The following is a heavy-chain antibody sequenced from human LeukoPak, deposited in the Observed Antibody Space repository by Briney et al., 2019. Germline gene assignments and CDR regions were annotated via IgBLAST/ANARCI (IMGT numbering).Heavy chain of an antibody. V-gene: IGHV3-74*01. Sequence: GGSLRLSCAASGFTFSSYEMNWVRQAPGKGVVWVSRINSDGSSTSYADSVKGRFTISRDNAKNTLYLQMNSLRAEDTAVYYCARDRVDYYYYMDVWGKGTTVTVSS. CDR1: GFTFSSYE. D-gene: IGHD3-10*01. CDR2: INSDGSST. CDR3: ARDRVDYYYYMDV. J-gene: IGHJ6*03.